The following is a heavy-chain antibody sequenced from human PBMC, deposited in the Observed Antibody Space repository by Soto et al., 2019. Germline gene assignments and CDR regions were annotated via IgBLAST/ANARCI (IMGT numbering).Heavy chain of an antibody. V-gene: IGHV4-59*01. CDR3: TREQNSTAIKE. Sequence: SETLSLTCTVSGGSISNFYWSWIRQPPGKGLEWIGCVYYSGSTNYNPYLKSRVTISIDTSKHQFSLKLTSVTAADTAVYYCTREQNSTAIKEWGQGTTVTVSS. CDR1: GGSISNFY. J-gene: IGHJ4*02. D-gene: IGHD5-18*01. CDR2: VYYSGST.